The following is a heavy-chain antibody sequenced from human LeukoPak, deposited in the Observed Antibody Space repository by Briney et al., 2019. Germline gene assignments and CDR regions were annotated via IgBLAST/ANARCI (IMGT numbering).Heavy chain of an antibody. D-gene: IGHD6-13*01. Sequence: ASVKVSCKASGYTFTSYYIHWVRQAPGQGLEWMGWINPNSGGTNYAQKFQGRVTMTRDTSISTAYMELSRLRSDDTAVYYCARAPGSIAAAGTPYYFDYWGQGTLVTVSS. V-gene: IGHV1-2*02. CDR3: ARAPGSIAAAGTPYYFDY. CDR1: GYTFTSYY. CDR2: INPNSGGT. J-gene: IGHJ4*02.